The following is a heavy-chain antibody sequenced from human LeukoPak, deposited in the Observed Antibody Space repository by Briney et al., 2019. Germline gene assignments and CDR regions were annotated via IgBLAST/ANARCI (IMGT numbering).Heavy chain of an antibody. V-gene: IGHV4-31*03. CDR1: GGSISSGGYY. CDR3: ARDLYGHDWWFDP. CDR2: IYYSGST. D-gene: IGHD3-9*01. Sequence: TLSLTCTVSGGSISSGGYYWSWIRQHPGKGLEWIGYIYYSGSTYYNPSLKSRVTISVDTSKNQFSLKLSSVTAADTAVYYCARDLYGHDWWFDPWGQGTLVTVSS. J-gene: IGHJ5*02.